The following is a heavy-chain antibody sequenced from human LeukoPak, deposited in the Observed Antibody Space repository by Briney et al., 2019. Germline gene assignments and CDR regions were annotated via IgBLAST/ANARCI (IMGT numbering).Heavy chain of an antibody. CDR1: GFTFSNYW. CDR2: IKQDGSEK. V-gene: IGHV3-7*01. CDR3: AREPTEERQKDDFKGGWYYDYIDV. J-gene: IGHJ6*03. D-gene: IGHD3-3*01. Sequence: AGGSLRLSCAASGFTFSNYWMSWVRQAPGKGLEWVANIKQDGSEKSYVDTVKGRFTISRDNAKNSLYLQMNSLRAEDTAVYYCAREPTEERQKDDFKGGWYYDYIDVWGKGTTVTVSS.